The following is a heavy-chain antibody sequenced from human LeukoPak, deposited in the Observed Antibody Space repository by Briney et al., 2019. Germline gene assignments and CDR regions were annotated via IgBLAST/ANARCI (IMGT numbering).Heavy chain of an antibody. CDR2: INSNSGGT. D-gene: IGHD3-9*01. Sequence: ASVKVSCKASGYTFTGYYMHWVRQAPGQGLEWMGWINSNSGGTNYARKFQGWVTMTRDTSISTAYMELSRLRSDDTAVYYCARGPRPYYDILTGPKIDAFDIWGQGTMVTVSS. CDR3: ARGPRPYYDILTGPKIDAFDI. J-gene: IGHJ3*02. CDR1: GYTFTGYY. V-gene: IGHV1-2*04.